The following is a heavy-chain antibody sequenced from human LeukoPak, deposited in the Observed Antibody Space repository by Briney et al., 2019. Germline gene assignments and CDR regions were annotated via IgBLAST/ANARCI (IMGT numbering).Heavy chain of an antibody. V-gene: IGHV3-73*01. D-gene: IGHD3-22*01. J-gene: IGHJ4*02. CDR3: TRYYYDGSGYYYLFDY. Sequence: GGSLRLSCAASGFTFSGSAMHWVRQASGKGREWVGRIRSKTNSYATAYAASVKGRFTISRDDSKNTAYLQMNSLKTEDTAVYYCTRYYYDGSGYYYLFDYWGQGTLVTVSS. CDR1: GFTFSGSA. CDR2: IRSKTNSYAT.